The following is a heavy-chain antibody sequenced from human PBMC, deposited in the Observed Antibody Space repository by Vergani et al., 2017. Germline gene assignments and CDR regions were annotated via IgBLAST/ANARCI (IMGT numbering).Heavy chain of an antibody. CDR2: IYPGDSDT. V-gene: IGHV5-51*01. J-gene: IGHJ4*02. CDR3: ARSPDYYDSSGYYFDY. D-gene: IGHD3-22*01. Sequence: EVPLVQSGAAVKKPGESLKISCKGSGYSFTSYWIGWVRQMPGKGLEWMGIIYPGDSDTRYSPSFQGQVTISADKSISTAYLQWSSLKASDTAMYYCARSPDYYDSSGYYFDYWGQGTLVTVSS. CDR1: GYSFTSYW.